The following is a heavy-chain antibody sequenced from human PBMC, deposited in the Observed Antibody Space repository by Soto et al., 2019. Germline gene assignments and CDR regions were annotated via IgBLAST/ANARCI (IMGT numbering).Heavy chain of an antibody. CDR3: AREGDSTVTTPPDY. V-gene: IGHV3-33*01. Sequence: GGSLRLSCAASGFTFSSYGMHWVRQAPGKGLEWVAVIWYDGSNKYYADSVKGRFTISRDNSKNTLYLQMNSLRAEDTAVYYCAREGDSTVTTPPDYWGQGTLVTVSS. D-gene: IGHD4-17*01. CDR2: IWYDGSNK. CDR1: GFTFSSYG. J-gene: IGHJ4*02.